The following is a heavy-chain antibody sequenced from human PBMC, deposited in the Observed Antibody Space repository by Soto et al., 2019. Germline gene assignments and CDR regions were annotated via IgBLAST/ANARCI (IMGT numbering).Heavy chain of an antibody. V-gene: IGHV4-30-4*01. J-gene: IGHJ6*02. CDR3: VREDDGGDRDDYGLDS. CDR1: GGSISSDHYH. D-gene: IGHD4-17*01. Sequence: SETLSLTCTVSGGSISSDHYHWTWIRQTPGKGLEWIGYIHYSGSVYYNPSLQSRVTMSVDTSKNLFSLKLSSVTAADTAVYFCVREDDGGDRDDYGLDSWCQATTVTVSS. CDR2: IHYSGSV.